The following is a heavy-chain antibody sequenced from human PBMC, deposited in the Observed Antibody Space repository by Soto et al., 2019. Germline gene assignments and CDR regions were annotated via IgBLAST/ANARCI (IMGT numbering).Heavy chain of an antibody. CDR2: ISWNSGSI. J-gene: IGHJ6*03. CDR3: AKDGSADYGDYFSYYYYMDV. D-gene: IGHD4-17*01. V-gene: IGHV3-9*01. Sequence: GGSLRLSCAASGFTFDDYAMHWVRQAPGKGLEWVSGISWNSGSIGYADSVKGRFTISRDNAKNSLYLQMNSLRAEDTALYYWAKDGSADYGDYFSYYYYMDVWGKGTTVTVSS. CDR1: GFTFDDYA.